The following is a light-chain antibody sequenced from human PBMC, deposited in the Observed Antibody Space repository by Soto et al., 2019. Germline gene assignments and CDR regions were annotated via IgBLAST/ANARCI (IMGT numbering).Light chain of an antibody. CDR1: QSVSSSY. V-gene: IGKV3-20*01. CDR3: QQYGSSPPGIT. J-gene: IGKJ4*01. Sequence: EIVLTQSPGTLSLSPGERATLSCRASQSVSSSYLAWYQQKPGQAPRLLIYGASSRATGIPDRFSGSGSGTDFTLTISRLEPEDFAVYYCQQYGSSPPGITCGGGTKVEIK. CDR2: GAS.